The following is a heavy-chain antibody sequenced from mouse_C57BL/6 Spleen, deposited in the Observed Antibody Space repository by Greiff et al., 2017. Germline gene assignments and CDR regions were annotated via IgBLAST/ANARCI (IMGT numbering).Heavy chain of an antibody. CDR1: GYTFTSYT. CDR2: INPSSGYT. V-gene: IGHV1-4*01. Sequence: VQLQQSGAELARPGASVKMSCKASGYTFTSYTMHWVKQRPGQGLEWIGYINPSSGYTKYNQKFKDKATLTADKSSSTAYMQLSSLTSEDSAVYYCARKAQATNYAMDYWGQGTSVTVSS. J-gene: IGHJ4*01. D-gene: IGHD3-2*02. CDR3: ARKAQATNYAMDY.